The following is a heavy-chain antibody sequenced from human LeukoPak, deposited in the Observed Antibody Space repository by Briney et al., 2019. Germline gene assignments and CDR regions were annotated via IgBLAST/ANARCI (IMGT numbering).Heavy chain of an antibody. V-gene: IGHV4-59*01. CDR3: ARGRSSMVRGYYYYYMDV. CDR2: IYYSGST. CDR1: GGSISSYY. Sequence: PSETLSLTRTVSGGSISSYYWSWIRQPPGKGLEWIGYIYYSGSTNYNPSLKSRVTISVDTSKNQFSLKLSSVTAADTAVYYCARGRSSMVRGYYYYYMDVWGKGTTVTISS. D-gene: IGHD3-10*01. J-gene: IGHJ6*03.